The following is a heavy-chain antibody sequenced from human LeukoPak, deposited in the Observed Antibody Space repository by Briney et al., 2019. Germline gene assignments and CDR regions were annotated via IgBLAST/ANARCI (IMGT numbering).Heavy chain of an antibody. CDR1: GYTFTSYG. J-gene: IGHJ4*02. D-gene: IGHD3-9*01. CDR3: ARDSPYYDILTGYYIGDY. Sequence: ASVKVSCKASGYTFTSYGISWVRQAPGQGLEWMGWISAYNGNTNYAQTLQGGVTMTTDTSTSTAYMELRSLRSDDTAVYYCARDSPYYDILTGYYIGDYWGQGTLVTVSS. CDR2: ISAYNGNT. V-gene: IGHV1-18*04.